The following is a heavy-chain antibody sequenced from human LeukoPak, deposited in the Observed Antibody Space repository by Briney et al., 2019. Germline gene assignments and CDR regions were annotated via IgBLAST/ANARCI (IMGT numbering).Heavy chain of an antibody. J-gene: IGHJ4*02. CDR2: IYYSGST. D-gene: IGHD2-15*01. CDR3: ARCGSGYFDY. Sequence: SETLSLTCTVSGGSISSGGYYWSWIRQHPGKGLEWIGYIYYSGSTYYNPSLKSRVTISVDTSKNQFSLKLSSVTAADTAVYYCARCGSGYFDYWGQGTLVTVSS. CDR1: GGSISSGGYY. V-gene: IGHV4-31*03.